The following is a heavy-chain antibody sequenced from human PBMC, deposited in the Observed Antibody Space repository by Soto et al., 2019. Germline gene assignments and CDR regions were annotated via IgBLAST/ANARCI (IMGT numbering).Heavy chain of an antibody. CDR3: ARDLEGITIFGVIYYYYGMDV. V-gene: IGHV1-18*01. CDR1: GYTFTSYG. J-gene: IGHJ6*02. Sequence: QVQLVQSGAEVKKPGASVKVSCKASGYTFTSYGISWVRQAPGQGLEWMGWISAYNGNTNYAQKLQGRVTMTTDTSTSTAYMELRSLRSDDTAVYYCARDLEGITIFGVIYYYYGMDVWGQGTTVTVSS. D-gene: IGHD3-3*01. CDR2: ISAYNGNT.